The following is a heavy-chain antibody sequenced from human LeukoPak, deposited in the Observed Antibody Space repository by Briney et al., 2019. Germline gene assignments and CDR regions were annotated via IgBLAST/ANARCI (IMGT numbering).Heavy chain of an antibody. CDR1: GGSFSGYY. CDR3: ARAMIGPYYFDY. V-gene: IGHV4-34*01. CDR2: INHSGST. Sequence: SETLSLTCAVYGGSFSGYYWSWIRQPPGKGLEWIGEINHSGSTNYNPSLKSRVTIPVDTSKNQFSLKLSSVTAADTAVYHCARAMIGPYYFDYWGQGTLVTVSS. J-gene: IGHJ4*02. D-gene: IGHD3-10*02.